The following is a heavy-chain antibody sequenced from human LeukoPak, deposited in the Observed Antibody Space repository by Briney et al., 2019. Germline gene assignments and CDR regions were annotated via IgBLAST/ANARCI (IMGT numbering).Heavy chain of an antibody. CDR3: AREGGSSWYSSTLYFDY. D-gene: IGHD6-13*01. CDR2: ISAYNGNT. J-gene: IGHJ4*02. V-gene: IGHV1-18*01. CDR1: GYTFTSYG. Sequence: ASVKVSCKASGYTFTSYGISWVRQAPGQGLEWMGWISAYNGNTNYAQKLQGRVTMTTDTSTSTAYMELRSLRSDDTAVYYCAREGGSSWYSSTLYFDYWGQGNPGHRLL.